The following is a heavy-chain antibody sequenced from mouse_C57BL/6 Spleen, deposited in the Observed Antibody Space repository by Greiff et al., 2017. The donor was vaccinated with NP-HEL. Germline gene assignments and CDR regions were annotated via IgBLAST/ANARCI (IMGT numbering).Heavy chain of an antibody. CDR1: GYTFTDYE. J-gene: IGHJ1*03. CDR3: TRYHYYGSSYGYFDV. D-gene: IGHD1-1*01. V-gene: IGHV1-15*01. Sequence: QVHVKQSGAELVRPGASVTLSCKASGYTFTDYEMHWVKQTPVHGLEWIGAIDPETGGTAYNQKFKGKAILTADKSSSTAYMELRSRTSEDSAVYYCTRYHYYGSSYGYFDVWGTGTTVTVSS. CDR2: IDPETGGT.